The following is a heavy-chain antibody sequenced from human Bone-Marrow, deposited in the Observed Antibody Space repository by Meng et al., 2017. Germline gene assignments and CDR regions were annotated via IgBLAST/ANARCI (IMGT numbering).Heavy chain of an antibody. J-gene: IGHJ4*02. V-gene: IGHV1-18*01. CDR1: GYTFTSYG. CDR3: GRYYYGSGGPFDY. Sequence: ASVKVSCKASGYTFTSYGISWVRQAPGQGLEWMGWISAYNGNTNYAQKLQGRVTMTTDTSTSTAYVELRSLRSDDTAVYYCGRYYYGSGGPFDYWGQGTLVTVSS. D-gene: IGHD3-10*01. CDR2: ISAYNGNT.